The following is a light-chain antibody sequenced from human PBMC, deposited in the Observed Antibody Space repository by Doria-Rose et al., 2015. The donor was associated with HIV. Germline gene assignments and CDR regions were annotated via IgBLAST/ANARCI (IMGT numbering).Light chain of an antibody. CDR3: HQYGTSWT. J-gene: IGKJ1*01. V-gene: IGKV3-20*01. Sequence: DIVLTQSPGTLSLSPGERATLSCRASQSFSSTYLAWYQQKPGQAPSLLIYDGSTRSTGITDRFSASRSGTDFTLTINRLEPEDFALYYCHQYGTSWTFGQGTKVEI. CDR2: DGS. CDR1: QSFSSTY.